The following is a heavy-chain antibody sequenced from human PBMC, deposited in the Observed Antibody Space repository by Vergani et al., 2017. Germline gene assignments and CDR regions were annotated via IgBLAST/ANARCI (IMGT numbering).Heavy chain of an antibody. V-gene: IGHV4-31*03. D-gene: IGHD3-10*01. Sequence: QVQLQESGPGLVKPSQTLSLTCTVSGGSISSGGYYWSWIRQHPGKGLEWIGYIYYSGSTYYNPSLKSRVTISVDTSKNQFSLKLSSVTAADTAVYYCARAITMVRGVIRGGSDAFDIWGQGTMVTVSS. CDR2: IYYSGST. CDR3: ARAITMVRGVIRGGSDAFDI. J-gene: IGHJ3*02. CDR1: GGSISSGGYY.